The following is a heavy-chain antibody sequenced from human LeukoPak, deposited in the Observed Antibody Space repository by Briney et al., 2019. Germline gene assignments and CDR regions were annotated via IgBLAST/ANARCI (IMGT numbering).Heavy chain of an antibody. Sequence: GGSLRLSCAASGFTFSSYGMHWVRQAPGKGLEWVAFIRYDGSNKYYADSVKGRFTISRDNSKNTVYLQMSSLRAEDTAVYYCAKYDVGTGMVLGHLDYWGQGTLVTVSS. J-gene: IGHJ4*02. CDR3: AKYDVGTGMVLGHLDY. CDR2: IRYDGSNK. V-gene: IGHV3-30*02. CDR1: GFTFSSYG. D-gene: IGHD5-18*01.